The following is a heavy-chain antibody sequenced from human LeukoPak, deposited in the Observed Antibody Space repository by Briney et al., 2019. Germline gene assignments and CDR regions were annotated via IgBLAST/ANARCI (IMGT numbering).Heavy chain of an antibody. CDR3: ATGYGDFRVEGRYFYS. Sequence: DPSETLSLTCTVSGGSISSYYWSWIRQPPGKGLEWIGYIYYSGSTNYNPSLRSRVTISIDTSKKHFFLKLKSVTAADTAVYYCATGYGDFRVEGRYFYSWGQGTLVTVSS. V-gene: IGHV4-59*01. D-gene: IGHD4-17*01. CDR1: GGSISSYY. CDR2: IYYSGST. J-gene: IGHJ4*02.